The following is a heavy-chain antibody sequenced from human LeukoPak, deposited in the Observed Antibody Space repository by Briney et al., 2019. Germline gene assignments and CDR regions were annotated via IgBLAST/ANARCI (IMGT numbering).Heavy chain of an antibody. CDR3: ARYVDTAGYYYYGMDV. J-gene: IGHJ6*02. CDR1: GGTFSSYA. Sequence: SVKVSCKASGGTFSSYAISWVRQAPGQGLEWMGGIIPILGIANYAQKFQGRVTITADKSTSTAYMELSSLRSEDTAVYYCARYVDTAGYYYYGMDVWGQGTTVTVSS. D-gene: IGHD5-18*01. V-gene: IGHV1-69*04. CDR2: IIPILGIA.